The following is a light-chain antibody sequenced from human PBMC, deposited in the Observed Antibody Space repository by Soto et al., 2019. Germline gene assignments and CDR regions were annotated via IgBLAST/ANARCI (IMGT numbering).Light chain of an antibody. V-gene: IGKV3-20*01. CDR2: GAS. Sequence: EIVMTQSPATLSVSPGERATLSCRASQSVSSNLAWYQQKPGQAPRLLIFGASIRDTGIPDRFAGSGSGTDFTLTISGLEPEDFAVYYCQQYGTSPLTFGQGTKVDIK. J-gene: IGKJ1*01. CDR3: QQYGTSPLT. CDR1: QSVSSN.